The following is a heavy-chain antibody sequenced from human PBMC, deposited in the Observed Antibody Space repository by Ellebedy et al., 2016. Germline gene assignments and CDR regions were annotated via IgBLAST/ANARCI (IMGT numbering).Heavy chain of an antibody. V-gene: IGHV4-38-2*02. CDR3: AREWGVYDILTGYYFDY. J-gene: IGHJ4*02. CDR1: GYSISSGYY. D-gene: IGHD3-9*01. Sequence: SETLSLXXTVSGYSISSGYYWGWIRQPPGKGLEWIGSIYHSGSTYYNPSLKSRVTISVDTSKNQFSLKLSSVTAADTAVYYCAREWGVYDILTGYYFDYWGQGTLVTVSS. CDR2: IYHSGST.